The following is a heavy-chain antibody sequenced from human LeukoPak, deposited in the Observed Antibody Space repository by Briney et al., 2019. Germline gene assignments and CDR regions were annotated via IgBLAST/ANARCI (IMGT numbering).Heavy chain of an antibody. D-gene: IGHD6-13*01. J-gene: IGHJ4*02. CDR3: ARGYSSLASDY. CDR2: IYSGGST. Sequence: GGSLRLSCAASGFTVSSNYMSWVRQAPGKGLEWVSVIYSGGSTYYADSVRGRFTISRDNSKNTLYLQMNSLRAEDTAVYYCARGYSSLASDYWGQGTLVTVSS. CDR1: GFTVSSNY. V-gene: IGHV3-66*02.